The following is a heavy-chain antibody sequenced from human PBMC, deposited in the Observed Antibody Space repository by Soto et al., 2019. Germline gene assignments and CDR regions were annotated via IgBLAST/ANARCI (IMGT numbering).Heavy chain of an antibody. Sequence: QMEQSGAEVRKPGSSVKVSCKPSGGSLTSYPMAWVRQAPGQGFEWMGGIIRIHGTTEYAQKFQGRVTITADESTNRATLELPGLTSEDTAVYYCARGWGLVSWGQGTLVTVSS. J-gene: IGHJ4*02. CDR2: IIRIHGTT. D-gene: IGHD3-16*01. V-gene: IGHV1-69*01. CDR3: ARGWGLVS. CDR1: GGSLTSYP.